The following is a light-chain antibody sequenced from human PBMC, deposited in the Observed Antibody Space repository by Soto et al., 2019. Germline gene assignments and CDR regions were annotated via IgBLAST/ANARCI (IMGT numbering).Light chain of an antibody. CDR2: GAS. J-gene: IGKJ4*02. V-gene: IGKV3-20*01. CDR3: QQYAGS. CDR1: QSVSSN. Sequence: VMTQSPATLSVSPGERATLSCRASQSVSSNLAWYQQKPGQAPRLLIYGASSRATGIPDRFSGRGSGTDFTLTISRLEPEDFAVYYCQQYAGSFGGGTKVDIK.